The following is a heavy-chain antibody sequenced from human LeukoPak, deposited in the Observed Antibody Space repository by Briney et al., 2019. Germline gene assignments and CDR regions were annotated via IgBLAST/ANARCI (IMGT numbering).Heavy chain of an antibody. V-gene: IGHV3-53*01. CDR3: ARDRDGYKSFDY. D-gene: IGHD5-24*01. CDR2: IYSGGST. CDR1: AFTVSSNS. J-gene: IGHJ4*02. Sequence: GGSLRLSCAASAFTVSSNSMGWVRQAPGKGLEWVSVIYSGGSTYYADSVKGRFTISRDNSKNTLYLQMNSLRAEDTAVYYCARDRDGYKSFDYWGQGTLVTVSS.